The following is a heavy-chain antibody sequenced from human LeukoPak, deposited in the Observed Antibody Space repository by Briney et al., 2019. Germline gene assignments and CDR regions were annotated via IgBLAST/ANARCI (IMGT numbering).Heavy chain of an antibody. D-gene: IGHD3-22*01. V-gene: IGHV4-34*01. CDR2: INHSGST. Sequence: GSLRLSCAASGFTFSSYEMNWVRQPPGKGLEWIGEINHSGSTNYNPSLKSRVTISVDTSKNQFSLKLSSVTAADTAVYYCARLKYYYDSSGYRAEYFQHWGQGTLVTVSS. CDR1: GFTFSSYE. J-gene: IGHJ1*01. CDR3: ARLKYYYDSSGYRAEYFQH.